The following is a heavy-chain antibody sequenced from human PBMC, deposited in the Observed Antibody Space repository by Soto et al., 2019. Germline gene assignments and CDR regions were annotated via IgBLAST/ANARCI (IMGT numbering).Heavy chain of an antibody. CDR2: ITPRFSTT. V-gene: IGHV1-69*01. CDR3: ARVEIVDTKMIIEWFDP. Sequence: QVLLVQSGAEVKKPGSSVKVSCKASGDTFRNYAITWVRQAPGQGLEWMGGITPRFSTTTYAEKFQGRVKINADESSNTSYMEMSSLISEDTALYYYARVEIVDTKMIIEWFDPWGQGTLVTVSS. J-gene: IGHJ5*02. CDR1: GDTFRNYA. D-gene: IGHD5-18*01.